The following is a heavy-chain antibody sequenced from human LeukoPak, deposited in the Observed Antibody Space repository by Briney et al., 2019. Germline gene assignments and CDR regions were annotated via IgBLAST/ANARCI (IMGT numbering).Heavy chain of an antibody. D-gene: IGHD2-15*01. J-gene: IGHJ5*02. V-gene: IGHV3-49*03. Sequence: GGSLRLSCTASGFTFVNYAMSWFRQAPGKGLECVGFIRGKSYGETTEYAASVKDRFSISRDDSKSVAYLQMNNLKIEDTAVYYCAALTPGVVIAVPFDPWGQGTLVAVSS. CDR2: IRGKSYGETT. CDR3: AALTPGVVIAVPFDP. CDR1: GFTFVNYA.